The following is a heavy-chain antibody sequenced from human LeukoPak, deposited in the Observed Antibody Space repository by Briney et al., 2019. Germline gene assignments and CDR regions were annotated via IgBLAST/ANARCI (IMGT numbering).Heavy chain of an antibody. J-gene: IGHJ4*02. CDR1: GYTFTSYA. D-gene: IGHD1-1*01. CDR3: ARDPDYNWSLGY. V-gene: IGHV1-3*01. CDR2: INAGNGNT. Sequence: ASVKVSCKASGYTFTSYAMHWVRQAPGQRLEWMGWINAGNGNTKYSQKFQGRVTITRDTSASTAYMELSSLRSEDTAVYYCARDPDYNWSLGYWGQGTLVTVSS.